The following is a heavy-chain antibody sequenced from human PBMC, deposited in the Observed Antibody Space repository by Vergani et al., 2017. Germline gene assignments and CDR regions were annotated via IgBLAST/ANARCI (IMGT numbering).Heavy chain of an antibody. V-gene: IGHV4-39*01. CDR2: IYYSGST. Sequence: QLQLQESGPGLVKPSETLSLTCTVSGGSISSSSYYWGWICQPPGKGLEWIGSIYYSGSTYYNPSLKSRLTISVDTSKNQCSLKLSSVTAADTAVYYCARTAIAAAGIIDYWGQGTLVTVSS. D-gene: IGHD6-13*01. CDR3: ARTAIAAAGIIDY. CDR1: GGSISSSSYY. J-gene: IGHJ4*02.